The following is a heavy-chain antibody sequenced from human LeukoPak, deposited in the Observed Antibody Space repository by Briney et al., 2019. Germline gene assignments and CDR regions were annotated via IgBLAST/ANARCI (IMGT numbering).Heavy chain of an antibody. CDR3: AREGTDAFDI. CDR2: ISSSSNYI. CDR1: GFTFSTYT. J-gene: IGHJ3*02. Sequence: PGGSLRLSCGASGFTFSTYTMNWVRQAPGKGLEWVSSISSSSNYIYYADSVKGRFTISRDNAKNSLYLQMNSLRAEDTAAYYCAREGTDAFDIWGQGTMVTVSS. V-gene: IGHV3-21*01.